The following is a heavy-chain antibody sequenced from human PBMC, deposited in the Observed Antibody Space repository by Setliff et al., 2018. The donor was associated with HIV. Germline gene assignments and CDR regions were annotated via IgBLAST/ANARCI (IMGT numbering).Heavy chain of an antibody. CDR2: IDYSGST. J-gene: IGHJ4*02. Sequence: PSETLSLTCTVSGGSISEYYWSWIRQPPGKGLEWIGYIDYSGSTNYNASLKSRLTMSIDTSKSQFSLKLSSVTAADTAVYYCARQVPVPGVAVTPIDYWGQGTLVTVS. CDR3: ARQVPVPGVAVTPIDY. CDR1: GGSISEYY. V-gene: IGHV4-59*08. D-gene: IGHD3-22*01.